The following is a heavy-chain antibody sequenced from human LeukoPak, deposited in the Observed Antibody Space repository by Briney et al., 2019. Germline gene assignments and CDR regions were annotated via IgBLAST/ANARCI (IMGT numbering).Heavy chain of an antibody. D-gene: IGHD3-9*01. J-gene: IGHJ6*03. CDR2: IHSGGTT. CDR1: GFTVSSDH. CDR3: AREAEILTGYRPTYYYYYMDV. V-gene: IGHV3-53*01. Sequence: GGSLRLSCAASGFTVSSDHMSWVRQAPGKGLEWVSAIHSGGTTYYAAYARGRFTISRDNRKNTLYLQMNSLRGEDTDIYYCAREAEILTGYRPTYYYYYMDVWGKGTTVTVSS.